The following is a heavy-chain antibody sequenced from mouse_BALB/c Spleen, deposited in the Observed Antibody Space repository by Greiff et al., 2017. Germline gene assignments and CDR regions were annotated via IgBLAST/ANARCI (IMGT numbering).Heavy chain of an antibody. V-gene: IGHV14-4*02. J-gene: IGHJ3*01. CDR1: GFNIKDYY. CDR2: IDPENGDT. CDR3: THGNYSWFAY. D-gene: IGHD2-1*01. Sequence: EVQLQQSGAELVRSGASVKLSCTASGFNIKDYYMHWVKQRPEQGLEWIGWIDPENGDTEYAPKFQGKATMTADTSSNTAYLQLSSLTSEDTAVYYCTHGNYSWFAYWGQGTLVTVSA.